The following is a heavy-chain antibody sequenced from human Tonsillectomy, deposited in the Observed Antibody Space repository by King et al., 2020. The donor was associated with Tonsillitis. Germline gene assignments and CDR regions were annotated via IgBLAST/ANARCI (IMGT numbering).Heavy chain of an antibody. D-gene: IGHD1-7*01. J-gene: IGHJ4*02. Sequence: VQLVESGAEVKKPGESLKISCEASGYSFTTYWIAWVRQMSGKGLELMGIIYPGDSDTRYSPSFQGPVTISAAKSITTAYLQWSSSKASDTAMYYCARLRAVDNWNYGSYFDYWGQGTLVTVSS. V-gene: IGHV5-51*01. CDR2: IYPGDSDT. CDR3: ARLRAVDNWNYGSYFDY. CDR1: GYSFTTYW.